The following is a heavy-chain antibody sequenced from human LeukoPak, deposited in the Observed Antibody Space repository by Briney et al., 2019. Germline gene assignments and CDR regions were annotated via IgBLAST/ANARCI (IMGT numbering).Heavy chain of an antibody. Sequence: GGSLRLSCAASGFTFSSYSMNWVRQAPGKGLEWVSYISSSSSTIYYADSVKGRFTISRDNAKNSLYLQMNSLRAEDTAVYYCAKDDGGYDFWSGYPPSAWGQGTLVTVSS. CDR3: AKDDGGYDFWSGYPPSA. CDR2: ISSSSSTI. V-gene: IGHV3-48*01. J-gene: IGHJ4*02. CDR1: GFTFSSYS. D-gene: IGHD3-3*01.